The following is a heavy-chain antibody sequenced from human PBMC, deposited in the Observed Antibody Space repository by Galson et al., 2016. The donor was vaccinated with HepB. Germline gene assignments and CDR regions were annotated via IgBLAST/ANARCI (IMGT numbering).Heavy chain of an antibody. CDR3: VRSPYCTGGVCYTEAHWFDP. CDR1: GGSISSSSSFY. J-gene: IGHJ5*02. CDR2: FFYGGNT. D-gene: IGHD2-8*02. Sequence: SETLSLTCVVSGGSISSSSSFYWGWIRQPPGKGLEWIGSFFYGGNTYYNPSLKSRVTISVDTSKKQFSLRLSSVTAADTAVYYCVRSPYCTGGVCYTEAHWFDPWGQGTLVIVSS. V-gene: IGHV4-39*01.